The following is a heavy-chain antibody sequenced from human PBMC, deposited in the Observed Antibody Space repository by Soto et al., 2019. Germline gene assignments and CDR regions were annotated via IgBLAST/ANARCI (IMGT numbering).Heavy chain of an antibody. D-gene: IGHD3-22*01. Sequence: ASVKVSCKASGYTFTGYYMHCVRQAPGQGLEWMGWINPNSGGTNYAQKFQGRVTMTRDTSISTAYMELSRLRSDDTAVYYCARVYGDSSGYYLFDYWGQGTLVTVSS. CDR2: INPNSGGT. CDR1: GYTFTGYY. V-gene: IGHV1-2*02. CDR3: ARVYGDSSGYYLFDY. J-gene: IGHJ4*02.